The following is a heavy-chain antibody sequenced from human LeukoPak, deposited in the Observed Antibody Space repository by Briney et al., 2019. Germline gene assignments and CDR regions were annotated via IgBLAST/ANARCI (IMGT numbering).Heavy chain of an antibody. Sequence: GGSLRLSCAASGFTFRSYAMNWVRQSPGKGLEWVLSISYGDGTAFYAGSVKGRFTVSRDNSRSTLYLQMASLRAEDTAVYYCAKDRGYTGYDSGGIDFWGQGTLVTVSS. J-gene: IGHJ4*02. V-gene: IGHV3-23*01. CDR1: GFTFRSYA. D-gene: IGHD5-12*01. CDR3: AKDRGYTGYDSGGIDF. CDR2: ISYGDGTA.